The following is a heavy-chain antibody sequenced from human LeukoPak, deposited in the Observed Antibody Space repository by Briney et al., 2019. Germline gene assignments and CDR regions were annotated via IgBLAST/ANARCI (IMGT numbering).Heavy chain of an antibody. J-gene: IGHJ4*02. Sequence: GGSLRLSCAASGFTFRNYAMSWVRQAPGKGLEWVSAVGGGGLSTYYADSGKGRLTISRDNSKNTPYLQMNSLRAEDTAVYYCAKDKRGYYRPIGYWGQGTLVTVSS. CDR2: VGGGGLST. D-gene: IGHD3-22*01. V-gene: IGHV3-23*01. CDR3: AKDKRGYYRPIGY. CDR1: GFTFRNYA.